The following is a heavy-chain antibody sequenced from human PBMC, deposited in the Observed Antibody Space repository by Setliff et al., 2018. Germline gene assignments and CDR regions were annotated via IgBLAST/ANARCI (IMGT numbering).Heavy chain of an antibody. J-gene: IGHJ4*03. Sequence: ASVKVSCKASGYTFTGYYMHWVRQAPGQGLEWMGRINPNSGGTNYAQKFQGWVTMTRDTSISTVYMELSRLRSDDTAVYYCARGALYYDSSGYYPDYWGQGTTVTVSS. V-gene: IGHV1-2*04. CDR1: GYTFTGYY. D-gene: IGHD3-22*01. CDR3: ARGALYYDSSGYYPDY. CDR2: INPNSGGT.